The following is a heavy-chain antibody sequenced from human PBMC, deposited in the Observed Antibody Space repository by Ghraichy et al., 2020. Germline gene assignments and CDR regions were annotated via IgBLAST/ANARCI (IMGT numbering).Heavy chain of an antibody. Sequence: ASVKVSCKASGYTLTGDAMNWVRQAPGQGLEWMGWINTNTGNPTYAQGFTGRFVFSLDTSVSTSYLQISSLKAEDTAVYYCARAKGYCSRTSCYGFDYWGQGTLVTVSS. CDR3: ARAKGYCSRTSCYGFDY. CDR1: GYTLTGDA. CDR2: INTNTGNP. D-gene: IGHD2-2*01. J-gene: IGHJ4*02. V-gene: IGHV7-4-1*02.